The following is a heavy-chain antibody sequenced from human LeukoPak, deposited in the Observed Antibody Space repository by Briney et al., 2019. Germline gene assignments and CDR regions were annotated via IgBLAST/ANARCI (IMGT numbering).Heavy chain of an antibody. D-gene: IGHD4-23*01. V-gene: IGHV3-48*03. Sequence: GGSLRLSCAASGFLFSSYEMNWVRQAPGKGLEWVSYISTSGGTIYYADSVKGRFTISRYNAKNSLYLQMNSLRAEDTAVYYCARDSYYGGTQDYWGQGTLVTVSS. J-gene: IGHJ4*02. CDR3: ARDSYYGGTQDY. CDR2: ISTSGGTI. CDR1: GFLFSSYE.